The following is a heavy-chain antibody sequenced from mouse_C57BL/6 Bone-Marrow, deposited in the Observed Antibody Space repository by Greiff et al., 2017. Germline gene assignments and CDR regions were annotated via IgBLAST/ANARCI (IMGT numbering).Heavy chain of an antibody. CDR1: GYTFSDAW. D-gene: IGHD3-2*02. J-gene: IGHJ4*01. V-gene: IGHV6-6*01. Sequence: EVKLMESGGGLVQPGGSMILSCAASGYTFSDAWMDWVRQSPEKGLEWVAEIRHKANNHATYYAESVKGRFTISRDDSKSSVYLQMNSLRAEDTGIYYCTGYDYAMDYWGQGTSVTVSS. CDR2: IRHKANNHAT. CDR3: TGYDYAMDY.